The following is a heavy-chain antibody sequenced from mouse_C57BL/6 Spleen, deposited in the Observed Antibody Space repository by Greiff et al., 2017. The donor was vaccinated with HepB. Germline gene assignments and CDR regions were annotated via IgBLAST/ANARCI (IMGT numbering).Heavy chain of an antibody. CDR1: GFTFSDYG. CDR3: ARKSNYVSYYFDY. CDR2: ISSGSSTI. Sequence: EVHLVESGGGLVKPGGSLKLSCAASGFTFSDYGMHWVRQAPEKGLEWVAYISSGSSTIYYADTVKGRFTISRDNAKNTLFLQMTSLRSEDTAMYYCARKSNYVSYYFDYWGQGTTLTVSS. V-gene: IGHV5-17*01. J-gene: IGHJ2*01. D-gene: IGHD2-5*01.